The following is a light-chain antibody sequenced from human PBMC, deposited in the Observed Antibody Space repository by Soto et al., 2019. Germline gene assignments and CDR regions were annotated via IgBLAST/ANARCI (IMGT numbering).Light chain of an antibody. CDR3: SSYTSSSTPYV. CDR1: SSDVGGYDY. J-gene: IGLJ1*01. Sequence: QSVLTQPASVSGCPGQSITSSCTGASSDVGGYDYVSWYQHHPGKAPKLMIHDVSNRPSGVSNRFSGSKSGNTASLTISGLQAEDEADYYCSSYTSSSTPYVFGTGTKVPVL. CDR2: DVS. V-gene: IGLV2-14*03.